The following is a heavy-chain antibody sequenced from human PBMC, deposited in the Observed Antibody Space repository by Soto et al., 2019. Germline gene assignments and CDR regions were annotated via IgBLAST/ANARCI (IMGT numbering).Heavy chain of an antibody. CDR3: ARGNAIVATIHFDY. D-gene: IGHD5-12*01. CDR1: GGSISSGGYY. J-gene: IGHJ4*02. Sequence: QVQLQESVPGLVKPSQTLSLTCTVSGGSISSGGYYWSWIRQHPGKGLEWNGYIYYSGSTYYNPSLKSRVTISVDTSKNQCSLKLSSVTAADTAVYYCARGNAIVATIHFDYWGQGTLVTVSS. CDR2: IYYSGST. V-gene: IGHV4-31*03.